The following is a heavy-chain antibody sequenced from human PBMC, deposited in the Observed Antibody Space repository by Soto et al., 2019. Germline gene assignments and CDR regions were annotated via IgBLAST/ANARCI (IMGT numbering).Heavy chain of an antibody. CDR2: ISYDGSNK. CDR1: GFTFSSYG. V-gene: IGHV3-30*18. J-gene: IGHJ4*02. CDR3: AKNHGSSGYYHDY. D-gene: IGHD3-22*01. Sequence: PGGSLRLSCAASGFTFSSYGMHWVRQAPGKGLEWVAVISYDGSNKYYADSVKGRFTISRDNSKNTLYLQMNSLRAEDTAVYYCAKNHGSSGYYHDYWGQGTLVTVSS.